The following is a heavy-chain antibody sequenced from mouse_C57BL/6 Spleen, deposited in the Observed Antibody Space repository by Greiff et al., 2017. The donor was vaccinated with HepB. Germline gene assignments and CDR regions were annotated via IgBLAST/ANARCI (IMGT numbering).Heavy chain of an antibody. V-gene: IGHV1-22*01. Sequence: VQLKESGPELVKPGASVKMSCKASGYTFTDYNMHWVKQSHGKSLEWIGYINPNNGGTSYNQKFKGKATLTVNKSSSTAYMELRSLTSEDSAVYYCALVTTEDVAYWGQGTLVTVSA. CDR2: INPNNGGT. J-gene: IGHJ3*01. D-gene: IGHD2-2*01. CDR1: GYTFTDYN. CDR3: ALVTTEDVAY.